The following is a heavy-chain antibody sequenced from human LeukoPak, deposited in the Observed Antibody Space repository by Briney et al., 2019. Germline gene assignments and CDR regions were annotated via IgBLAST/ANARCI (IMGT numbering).Heavy chain of an antibody. CDR1: GASIRSYY. J-gene: IGHJ6*03. V-gene: IGHV4-59*01. CDR3: ARGRVSSSTWYSTYYYYFYMDV. Sequence: SETLSLTCTVSGASIRSYYWSWIRQAPGKGLEWIGYIYHSGSTNYNPSLKSRVTMSIDTSENQFSLRLRSVTAADTAVYFCARGRVSSSTWYSTYYYYFYMDVWGKGTTVTVSS. CDR2: IYHSGST. D-gene: IGHD1-1*01.